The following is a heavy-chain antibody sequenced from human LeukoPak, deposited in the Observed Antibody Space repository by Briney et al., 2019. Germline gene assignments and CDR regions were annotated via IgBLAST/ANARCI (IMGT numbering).Heavy chain of an antibody. Sequence: PGMSLRLSCAASGFTFSTSHMHWVRQAPGKGLEWVALISNDGRVTLHADSVKGRFTIFRDNSKNTLYLQMHGLRDEDTAVYYCAREGFSSGSAGIFDCWGQGILVSISS. CDR1: GFTFSTSH. V-gene: IGHV3-30*04. D-gene: IGHD3-10*01. CDR3: AREGFSSGSAGIFDC. CDR2: ISNDGRVT. J-gene: IGHJ4*02.